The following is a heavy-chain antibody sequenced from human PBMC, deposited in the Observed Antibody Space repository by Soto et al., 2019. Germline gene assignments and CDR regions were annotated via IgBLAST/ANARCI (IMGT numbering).Heavy chain of an antibody. V-gene: IGHV3-23*01. J-gene: IGHJ6*02. Sequence: GGSLRLSCSASGFTFNTYAMSWVRQAPGRRLECVSTISASGGRTYYADSVKGRFTVSRDNSQNTLRLDMDSLRAEDTALYYCAKDHLPVGDYYYGVDVWGQGTTVTVSS. CDR2: ISASGGRT. D-gene: IGHD1-26*01. CDR1: GFTFNTYA. CDR3: AKDHLPVGDYYYGVDV.